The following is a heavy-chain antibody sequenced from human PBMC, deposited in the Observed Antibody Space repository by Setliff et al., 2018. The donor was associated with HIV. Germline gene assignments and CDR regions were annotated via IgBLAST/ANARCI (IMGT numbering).Heavy chain of an antibody. D-gene: IGHD2-2*01. Sequence: GASVKVSCKASGNTFTKYYMHWVRQAPGQGLEWMGILNPSGSTVSAQKFQGRVTMTRDTSISTAYMEVSRLRSDDTAVYYCARDHCSSSGCYEYSYYGMDVWGQGTTVTVSS. CDR2: LNPSGST. CDR3: ARDHCSSSGCYEYSYYGMDV. J-gene: IGHJ6*02. V-gene: IGHV1-2*02. CDR1: GNTFTKYY.